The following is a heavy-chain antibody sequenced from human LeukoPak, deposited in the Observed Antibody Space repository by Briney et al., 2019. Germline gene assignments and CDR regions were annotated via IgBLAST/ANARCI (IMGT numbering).Heavy chain of an antibody. D-gene: IGHD2-21*02. CDR3: ASSLYGDGYYYQYGMEV. V-gene: IGHV4-59*01. CDR2: IHYSGST. J-gene: IGHJ6*02. Sequence: PSETLSLTCTVPGGSISSYYWSWIRQPPGKGLEWIGYIHYSGSTNYNPSLKSRVTISVDTSKNQFSLKVESVTAADTAVYYCASSLYGDGYYYQYGMEVWGQGTTVTVSS. CDR1: GGSISSYY.